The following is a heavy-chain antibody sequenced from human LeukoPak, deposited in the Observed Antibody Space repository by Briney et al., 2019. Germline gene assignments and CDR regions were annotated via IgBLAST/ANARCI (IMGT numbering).Heavy chain of an antibody. CDR1: GFTVSTNC. J-gene: IGHJ4*02. CDR2: ISGSGDYT. Sequence: GGSLRLSCAASGFTVSTNCMTWVRQAPGKGLEWVSAISGSGDYTYYADSVKGRFTISRDNSKNTLYLQMNSLRAEDTAVYYCAKGPYGGNSGGYFDYWGQGTLVTVSS. D-gene: IGHD4-23*01. CDR3: AKGPYGGNSGGYFDY. V-gene: IGHV3-23*01.